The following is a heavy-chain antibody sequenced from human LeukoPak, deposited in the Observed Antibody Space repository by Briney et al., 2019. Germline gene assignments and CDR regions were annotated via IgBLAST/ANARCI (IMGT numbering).Heavy chain of an antibody. V-gene: IGHV4-4*07. CDR1: GGSISSYY. Sequence: SSETLSLTCTVSGGSISSYYWSWIRQPAGKGLEWIGRIYTSGSTNYNPSLKSRVTMSEDTSKNQFSLKLSSVTAADTAVYYCASLPRGYSYGYGDAFDIWGQGTMVTVSS. J-gene: IGHJ3*02. CDR2: IYTSGST. CDR3: ASLPRGYSYGYGDAFDI. D-gene: IGHD5-18*01.